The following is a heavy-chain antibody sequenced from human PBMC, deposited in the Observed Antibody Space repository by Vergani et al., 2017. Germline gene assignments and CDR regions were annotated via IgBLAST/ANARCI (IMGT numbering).Heavy chain of an antibody. Sequence: EVQLVESGGVVVQPGGSLRLSCAASGFTFDDYAMHWVRQAPGKGLEWVSLISWDGGSTYYADSVKGRFTISRDNSKNSLYLQMNSLRAEDTAVYYCAKEIAAAGTNYWGQGTLVTVSS. CDR3: AKEIAAAGTNY. CDR1: GFTFDDYA. CDR2: ISWDGGST. J-gene: IGHJ4*02. V-gene: IGHV3-43D*04. D-gene: IGHD6-13*01.